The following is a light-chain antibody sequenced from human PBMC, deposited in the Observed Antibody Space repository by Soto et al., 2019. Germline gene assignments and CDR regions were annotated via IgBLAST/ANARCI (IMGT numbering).Light chain of an antibody. V-gene: IGKV1-12*01. CDR3: QQANSFPLT. CDR2: TVS. Sequence: DIQMTQSPSSVSASVGDRVTITCRASQGISSCLAWYQQKPGKAPKLLIYTVSRWQSGVPSRFSGSGSGTDFTLTISSLQPEDFATYYCQQANSFPLTFGGGTKVEIK. CDR1: QGISSC. J-gene: IGKJ4*01.